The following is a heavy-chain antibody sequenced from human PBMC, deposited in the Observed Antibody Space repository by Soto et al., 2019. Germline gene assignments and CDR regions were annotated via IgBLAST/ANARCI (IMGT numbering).Heavy chain of an antibody. CDR2: INPSGGST. V-gene: IGHV1-46*01. Sequence: ASVKVSCKASGYTFTSYYMHWVRQAPGQGLEWMGIINPSGGSTSYAQKLQGRVTMTRDTSTSTVYMELSSLRSEDTAVYYCARVVSRNYRYCGGDCYPGGFDYWGQGTLVTVSS. CDR3: ARVVSRNYRYCGGDCYPGGFDY. D-gene: IGHD2-21*02. J-gene: IGHJ4*02. CDR1: GYTFTSYY.